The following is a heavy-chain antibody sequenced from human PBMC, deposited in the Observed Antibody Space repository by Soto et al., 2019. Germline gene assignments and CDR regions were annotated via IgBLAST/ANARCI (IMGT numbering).Heavy chain of an antibody. V-gene: IGHV3-9*01. CDR3: AKDPSRGMIVVVSFDY. CDR2: ISWNSGSI. D-gene: IGHD3-22*01. CDR1: GCTFVDYA. Sequence: GGSQRLSWAAAGCTFVDYAVHWVRQAPGKGVEWVSGISWNSGSIGYADSVKGRFTISRDNAKSSLYLQMNSLRAEDTALYYCAKDPSRGMIVVVSFDYWGQGTLVTVS. J-gene: IGHJ4*02.